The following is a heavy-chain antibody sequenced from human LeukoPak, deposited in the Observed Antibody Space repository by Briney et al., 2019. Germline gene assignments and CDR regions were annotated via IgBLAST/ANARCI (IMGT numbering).Heavy chain of an antibody. CDR2: ISAYNGNT. Sequence: ASVTVSCKASGYTFTSYGISWVRQAPGQGLEWMGWISAYNGNTNYAQKLQGRVTMTTDTSTSTAYMELRSLRSDDTAVYYCARMGYCSSTSCYYNWFDPWGQGTLVTVSS. CDR1: GYTFTSYG. CDR3: ARMGYCSSTSCYYNWFDP. J-gene: IGHJ5*02. D-gene: IGHD2-2*01. V-gene: IGHV1-18*01.